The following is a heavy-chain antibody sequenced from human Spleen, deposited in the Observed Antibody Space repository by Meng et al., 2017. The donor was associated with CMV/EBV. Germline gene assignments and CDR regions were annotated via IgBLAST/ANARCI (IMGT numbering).Heavy chain of an antibody. J-gene: IGHJ4*02. CDR1: GGSISSSNW. CDR2: IYHSGST. D-gene: IGHD6-13*01. CDR3: ARDRLYSGSWYVFDY. V-gene: IGHV4-4*02. Sequence: SGGSISSSNWWSWVRQPPGKGLEWIGEIYHSGSTNYNPSLKSRVTISVDKSKNQFSLKLSSVTAADTAVYYCARDRLYSGSWYVFDYWGQGTLVTVSS.